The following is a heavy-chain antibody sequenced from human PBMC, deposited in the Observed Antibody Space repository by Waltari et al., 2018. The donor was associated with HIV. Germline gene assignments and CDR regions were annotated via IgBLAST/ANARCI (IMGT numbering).Heavy chain of an antibody. J-gene: IGHJ4*02. V-gene: IGHV3-30-3*01. D-gene: IGHD5-18*01. CDR1: GFTFSSFA. Sequence: QVHLVESGGGVVQPGRSLRLSCSASGFTFSSFAMHWVRQSTGKGLEWVALISDDGSAKYYADSVKGRFTISRDNSKNTLYLQMKNLGTDDPAVFCCARDSTSMVSYFDYWGRGILVTVSS. CDR3: ARDSTSMVSYFDY. CDR2: ISDDGSAK.